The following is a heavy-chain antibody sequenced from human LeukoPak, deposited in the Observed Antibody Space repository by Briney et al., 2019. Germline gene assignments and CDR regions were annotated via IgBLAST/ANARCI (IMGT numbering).Heavy chain of an antibody. Sequence: SETLSLTCTVSGGSMRSYYWSWIRQPPGKGLEWIGNMYYSGSTNYNPSLKSRVTILVDTSKNQFSLKLSSVTAADTAVYYCARRGYASSWSFDYWGQGTLVTVSS. CDR3: ARRGYASSWSFDY. J-gene: IGHJ4*02. CDR1: GGSMRSYY. V-gene: IGHV4-59*08. CDR2: MYYSGST. D-gene: IGHD6-13*01.